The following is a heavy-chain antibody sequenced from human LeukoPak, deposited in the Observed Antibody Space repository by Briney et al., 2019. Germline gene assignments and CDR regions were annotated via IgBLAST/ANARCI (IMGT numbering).Heavy chain of an antibody. Sequence: GGSLRLSCAASGFTFSTYWMHWVRQTPGKGLVWVSRINIDGSTTSYADSVKGRFIISRDNAMNALYLQMNSLRAEDTALYYCAREDAGWDWFDPWGQGTLVTVSS. CDR3: AREDAGWDWFDP. CDR2: INIDGSTT. J-gene: IGHJ5*02. D-gene: IGHD6-19*01. CDR1: GFTFSTYW. V-gene: IGHV3-74*01.